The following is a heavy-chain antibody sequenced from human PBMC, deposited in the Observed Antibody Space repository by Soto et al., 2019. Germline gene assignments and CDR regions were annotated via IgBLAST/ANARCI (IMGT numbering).Heavy chain of an antibody. Sequence: QVQLQESGPGLVKPSQTLSLTCTVSGGSISSGCYYWSWIRQHPGKGLEWIGYIYYSGSTYYNPSLKSRVTRSVDTSKNQFSLKLSSVTAADTAVYYCARADVEAARLYYYYGMDVWGQGTTVTVSS. CDR3: ARADVEAARLYYYYGMDV. J-gene: IGHJ6*02. V-gene: IGHV4-31*03. D-gene: IGHD6-6*01. CDR1: GGSISSGCYY. CDR2: IYYSGST.